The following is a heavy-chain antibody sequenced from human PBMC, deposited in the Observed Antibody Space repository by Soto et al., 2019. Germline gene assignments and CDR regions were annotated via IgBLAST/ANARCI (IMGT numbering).Heavy chain of an antibody. CDR2: MNPNSGNT. Sequence: QVQLVQSGAEVKKPGASVKVSCKASGYTFTSYDINWVRQATGQGLEWMGWMNPNSGNTGYAQKFQGRVTMTRNTSISTAYMELSSLRSEDTAVYYCASTFSVLNYYYYGMDVWGQGTTVTVSS. CDR3: ASTFSVLNYYYYGMDV. V-gene: IGHV1-8*01. J-gene: IGHJ6*02. CDR1: GYTFTSYD. D-gene: IGHD3-3*02.